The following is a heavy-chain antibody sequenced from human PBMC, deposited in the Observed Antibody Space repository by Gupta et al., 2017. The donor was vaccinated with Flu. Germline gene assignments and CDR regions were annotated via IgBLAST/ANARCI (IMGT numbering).Heavy chain of an antibody. Sequence: QLQLEESGPGLVKPSETLSLTCTVSGDSISSSSYYWGWIRQPPGKGLEWIGIIYYSGITHYNPSLKSRVTISVDTSKNQFFLKMSSLTAADTAVYYCAGPRGYSYGYGAAFDYWGQGTLVTVSS. J-gene: IGHJ4*02. CDR1: GDSISSSSYY. CDR3: AGPRGYSYGYGAAFDY. D-gene: IGHD5-18*01. CDR2: IYYSGIT. V-gene: IGHV4-39*01.